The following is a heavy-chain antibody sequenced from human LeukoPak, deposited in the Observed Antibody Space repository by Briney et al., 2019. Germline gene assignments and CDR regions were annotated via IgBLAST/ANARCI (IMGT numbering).Heavy chain of an antibody. CDR2: IYYSGST. CDR1: GGSISSGGYY. D-gene: IGHD6-13*01. CDR3: ARHTSAAGTGY. J-gene: IGHJ4*02. Sequence: SETLSLTCTVSGGSISSGGYYWSWIRQPPGKGLEWIGSIYYSGSTYYNPSLKSRVTISVDTSKNQFSLKLSSVTAADTAVYYCARHTSAAGTGYWGQGTLVTVSS. V-gene: IGHV4-39*01.